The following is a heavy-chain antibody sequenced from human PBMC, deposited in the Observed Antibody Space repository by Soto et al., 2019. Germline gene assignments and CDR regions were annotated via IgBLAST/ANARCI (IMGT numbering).Heavy chain of an antibody. CDR2: IIPFFGTA. D-gene: IGHD4-17*01. CDR1: GGTFSTFG. CDR3: AKSAPMDAGDKYYYDF. J-gene: IGHJ4*02. V-gene: IGHV1-69*01. Sequence: QVQLVQSGTEVKKTRSSVKVSCKASGGTFSTFGISWVRQAPGQGLEWMGGIIPFFGTARYSQKFEDRITITADESTNTVYMDLRSLTSEDTAIYYCAKSAPMDAGDKYYYDFWGQGALVTVSS.